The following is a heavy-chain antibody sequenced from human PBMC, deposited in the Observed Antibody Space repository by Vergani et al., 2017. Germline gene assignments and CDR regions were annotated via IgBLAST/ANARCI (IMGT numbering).Heavy chain of an antibody. J-gene: IGHJ6*02. D-gene: IGHD4-17*01. Sequence: QVQLVQSGAEVKKPGASVKVSCKASGYTFTSYGISWVRQAPGQGLEWMGWISAYNGNTNYAQKLQGRVTMTTDTSKSTAYMELRSLRSDDTAVYYCARDSDDVDYLSVYYGMDVWGQGTTVTVSS. CDR1: GYTFTSYG. CDR3: ARDSDDVDYLSVYYGMDV. V-gene: IGHV1-18*04. CDR2: ISAYNGNT.